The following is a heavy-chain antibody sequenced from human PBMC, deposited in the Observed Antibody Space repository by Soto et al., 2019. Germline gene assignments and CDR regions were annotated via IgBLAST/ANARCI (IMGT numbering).Heavy chain of an antibody. CDR2: SKSDGSST. CDR3: AQLGLMTFSHKHYFNH. CDR1: GFSFDNYG. D-gene: IGHD3-16*01. J-gene: IGHJ4*02. Sequence: EVQLLESGGDLVQPGGSLRLSCVGSGFSFDNYGMSWVRQAPGKGLEWVSASKSDGSSTYYAASVKDRFTISRDNSKNTLYLQLNSLRAEDTAVYYCAQLGLMTFSHKHYFNHWGRGTLVTVSS. V-gene: IGHV3-23*01.